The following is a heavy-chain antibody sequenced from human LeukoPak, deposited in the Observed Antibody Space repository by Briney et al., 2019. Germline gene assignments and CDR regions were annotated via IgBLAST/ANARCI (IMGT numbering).Heavy chain of an antibody. V-gene: IGHV4-59*01. D-gene: IGHD3-22*01. CDR2: IYYNGYT. CDR3: ARGAYYYDGSGYRNWFDP. J-gene: IGHJ5*02. Sequence: SETLSLTCTVSGGSIGTYYWSCVRQPPGKGREGVGYIYYNGYTNYNPSLKSRATISLDTAKNQFSLKLNSVTAADTAVYYCARGAYYYDGSGYRNWFDPWGQGTLVTVSS. CDR1: GGSIGTYY.